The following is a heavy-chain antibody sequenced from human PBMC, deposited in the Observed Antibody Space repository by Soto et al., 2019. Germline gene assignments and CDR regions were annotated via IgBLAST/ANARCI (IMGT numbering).Heavy chain of an antibody. CDR3: ARARGVLAATYYDY. Sequence: GGSLRLSCAASGFTFSNYAIRWVRQAPGKGLEWVSAISGSGGSTYYADSAKGRFTISRDNSKNTLYLQMGSLRAEDMAVYYCARARGVLAATYYDYWGQGTLVTVSS. J-gene: IGHJ4*02. V-gene: IGHV3-23*01. D-gene: IGHD2-15*01. CDR2: ISGSGGST. CDR1: GFTFSNYA.